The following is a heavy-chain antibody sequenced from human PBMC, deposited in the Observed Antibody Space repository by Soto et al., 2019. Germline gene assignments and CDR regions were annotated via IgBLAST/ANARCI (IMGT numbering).Heavy chain of an antibody. CDR1: GGTFSSYA. D-gene: IGHD2-2*01. CDR2: IIPIFGTA. CDR3: AREGCSSTSCYYPPYYYYYGMDV. V-gene: IGHV1-69*13. J-gene: IGHJ6*02. Sequence: SVKVSCKASGGTFSSYAISWVRQAPGQGLEWMGGIIPIFGTANYAQKFQGRVTITADESTSTAYMELSSLRSEDTAVYYCAREGCSSTSCYYPPYYYYYGMDVWGQGTTVTV.